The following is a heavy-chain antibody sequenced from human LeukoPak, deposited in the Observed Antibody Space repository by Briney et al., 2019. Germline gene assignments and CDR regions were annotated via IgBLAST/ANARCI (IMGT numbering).Heavy chain of an antibody. V-gene: IGHV4-34*01. CDR1: GGSFSGHY. D-gene: IGHD3-3*01. CDR3: ASGLYYDLWSGYYVD. Sequence: SETLPLTCAVYGGSFSGHYWSWIRQPPGKGLEWIAEINHSGSTNYNPSLESRVTISVDTSKNHFSLKLSSVTAADTAVYYCASGLYYDLWSGYYVDWGQGTLVTVSA. CDR2: INHSGST. J-gene: IGHJ4*02.